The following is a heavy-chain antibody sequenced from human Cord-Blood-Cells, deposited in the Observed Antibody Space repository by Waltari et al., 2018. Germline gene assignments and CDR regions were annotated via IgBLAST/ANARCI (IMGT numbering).Heavy chain of an antibody. J-gene: IGHJ3*02. Sequence: EVQLVESGGGLVQPGGSLRLPCAAPGFTFSSYSMQWFRQAPGKVLVWVSRMNSDGSSTSYADSVKGRFTISRDNAKNTLYLQMNSLRAEDTAVYYCVWFGELSDAFDIWGQGTMVTVSS. CDR3: VWFGELSDAFDI. V-gene: IGHV3-74*01. CDR1: GFTFSSYS. D-gene: IGHD3-10*01. CDR2: MNSDGSST.